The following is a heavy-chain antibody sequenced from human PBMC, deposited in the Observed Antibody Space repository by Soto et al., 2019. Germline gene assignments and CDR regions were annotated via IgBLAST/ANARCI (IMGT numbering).Heavy chain of an antibody. CDR2: IWYDGSNK. Sequence: ESGGGVVQPGRSLRLSCAASGFTFSSYGMHWVRQAPGKGLEWVAVIWYDGSNKYYADSVKGRFTISRDNSKNTLYLQMNSLRAEDTAVYYCARDSKRGSGSYSSYWGQGTLVTVSS. CDR1: GFTFSSYG. J-gene: IGHJ4*02. CDR3: ARDSKRGSGSYSSY. V-gene: IGHV3-33*01. D-gene: IGHD3-10*01.